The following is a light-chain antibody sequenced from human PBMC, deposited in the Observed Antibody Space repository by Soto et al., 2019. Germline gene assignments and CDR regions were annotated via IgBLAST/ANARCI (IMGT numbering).Light chain of an antibody. CDR2: KAS. CDR1: QSINSW. Sequence: IKMIQSPSTLSESVGDRVTITCRASQSINSWLAWYQQKPGKAPKLLIYKASSLESGVPSRFSGSGSGTESTLTISSLQPDDFATYYCQQYNSYPITFGPGTKVDIK. CDR3: QQYNSYPIT. J-gene: IGKJ3*01. V-gene: IGKV1-5*03.